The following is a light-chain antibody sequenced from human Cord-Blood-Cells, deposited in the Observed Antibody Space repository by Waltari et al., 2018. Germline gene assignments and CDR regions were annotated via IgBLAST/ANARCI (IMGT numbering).Light chain of an antibody. J-gene: IGLJ2*01. CDR2: DVS. CDR1: SSDVGCYNY. Sequence: QSALTQPRSVSGSPGPSVTISCPGTSSDVGCYNYVSWYQQHPGKAPKPMIYDVSKRPSGVPDRFSGSKSGNTASLTISGLQAEDEADYYCCSYAGSYTWVFGGGTKLTVL. V-gene: IGLV2-11*01. CDR3: CSYAGSYTWV.